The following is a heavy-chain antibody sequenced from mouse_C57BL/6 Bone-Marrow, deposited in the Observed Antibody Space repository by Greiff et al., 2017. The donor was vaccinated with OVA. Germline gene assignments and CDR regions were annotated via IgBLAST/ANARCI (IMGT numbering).Heavy chain of an antibody. J-gene: IGHJ2*01. CDR2: IYPSDSET. Sequence: QVHVKQPGAELVRPGSSVKLSCKASGYTFTSYWMDWVKQRPGQGLEWIGNIYPSDSETHYNQKFKDKATLTVDKSSSTAYMQLSSLTSEDSAVYYCARCSYGSSSFDYWGQGTTLTVSS. V-gene: IGHV1-61*01. CDR3: ARCSYGSSSFDY. D-gene: IGHD1-1*01. CDR1: GYTFTSYW.